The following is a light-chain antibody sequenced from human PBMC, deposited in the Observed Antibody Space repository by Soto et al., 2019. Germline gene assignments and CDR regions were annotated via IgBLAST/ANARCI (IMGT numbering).Light chain of an antibody. J-gene: IGLJ1*01. V-gene: IGLV2-14*01. CDR2: EVT. Sequence: QSVLTQPASVSGSPGQSITISCTGTSSDVGGYDDVSWFQQYPGRAPKLIIYEVTNRPSGVSNRFSGSKSGYTASLTISGLQAEDEADYHCCSYTSTSTYVFGTGTQLTVL. CDR3: CSYTSTSTYV. CDR1: SSDVGGYDD.